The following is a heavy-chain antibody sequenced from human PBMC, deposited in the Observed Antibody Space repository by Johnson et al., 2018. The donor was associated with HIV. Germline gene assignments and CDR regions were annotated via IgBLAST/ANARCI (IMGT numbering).Heavy chain of an antibody. V-gene: IGHV3-9*01. CDR2: ISWNSGTI. CDR3: AKVDEYYGGAFDI. D-gene: IGHD2/OR15-2a*01. CDR1: GFIFDDYD. J-gene: IGHJ3*02. Sequence: VQLVESGGGLVQPGRSLRLSCAASGFIFDDYDMHWVRQVPGKGLEWVSGISWNSGTIAYADSVKGRFTISRDNAKNSLYLQMNSLRAEDTALYYCAKVDEYYGGAFDIWGQGTMVTVSS.